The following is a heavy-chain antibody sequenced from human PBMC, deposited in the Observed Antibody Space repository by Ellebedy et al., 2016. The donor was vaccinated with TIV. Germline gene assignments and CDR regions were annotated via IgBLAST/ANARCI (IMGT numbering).Heavy chain of an antibody. CDR2: ISGSGGST. D-gene: IGHD2-15*01. CDR1: GFTFSSYA. J-gene: IGHJ6*03. V-gene: IGHV3-23*01. CDR3: AKALGYCSGGSCYYYMDV. Sequence: GGSLRLSXAASGFTFSSYAMSWVRQAPGKGLEWVSAISGSGGSTYYADSVKGRFTISRDNAKNSLYLQMNSLRAEDTALYYCAKALGYCSGGSCYYYMDVWGKGTTVTVSS.